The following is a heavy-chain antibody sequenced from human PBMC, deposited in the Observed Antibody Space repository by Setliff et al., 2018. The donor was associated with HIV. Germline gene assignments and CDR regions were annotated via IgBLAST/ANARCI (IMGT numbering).Heavy chain of an antibody. Sequence: GGSLRLSCVASGLTLSNYWMHWVRQAPGKGLVWVSRINSDGATTGYADSVRGRFSISRDNAKNKLYLQMNSLRAEDMAMYYCARGGSYYDSSGTWGAFDLWGQGTMVTVSS. CDR2: INSDGATT. J-gene: IGHJ3*01. D-gene: IGHD3-22*01. V-gene: IGHV3-74*01. CDR1: GLTLSNYW. CDR3: ARGGSYYDSSGTWGAFDL.